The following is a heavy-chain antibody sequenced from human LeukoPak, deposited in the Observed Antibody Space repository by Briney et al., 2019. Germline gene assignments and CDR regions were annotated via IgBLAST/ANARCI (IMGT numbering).Heavy chain of an antibody. CDR3: ARFGCSSTSCAINYYYYYYMDV. CDR1: GYTFTSYD. Sequence: ASVKVSCKASGYTFTSYDINRVRQATGQGLEWMGWMNPNSGNTGYAQKFQGRVTMTRNTSISTAYMELSSLRSEDTAVYYCARFGCSSTSCAINYYYYYYMDVWGKGTTVTVSS. J-gene: IGHJ6*03. V-gene: IGHV1-8*01. D-gene: IGHD2-2*01. CDR2: MNPNSGNT.